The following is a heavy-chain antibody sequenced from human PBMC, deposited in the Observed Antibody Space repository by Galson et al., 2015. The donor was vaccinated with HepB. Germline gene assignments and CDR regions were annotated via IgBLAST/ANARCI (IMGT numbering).Heavy chain of an antibody. D-gene: IGHD1-14*01. V-gene: IGHV3-33*01. CDR1: GSTFSTYG. J-gene: IGHJ6*02. Sequence: SLRLSCAASGSTFSTYGIHWVRQAPGKGLEWVAVIWSDGSNKFYADPVKGRFIISRENVKNMLFLQMNSLRAEDTAVYYCARAKTGYYYGMDVWGQGTTVTVSS. CDR2: IWSDGSNK. CDR3: ARAKTGYYYGMDV.